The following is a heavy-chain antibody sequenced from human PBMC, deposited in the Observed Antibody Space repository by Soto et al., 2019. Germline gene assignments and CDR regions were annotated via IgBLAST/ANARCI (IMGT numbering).Heavy chain of an antibody. CDR3: AKGVGFLEWLSHLDY. V-gene: IGHV3-23*01. Sequence: GGSLRLSCAASGFTFSSYAMSWVRQAPGKGLEWVSAISGSGGSTYYADSVKGRFTISRDNSKNTLYLQMNSLRAEDTAVYYCAKGVGFLEWLSHLDYWGQGTLVTVSS. CDR2: ISGSGGST. J-gene: IGHJ4*02. D-gene: IGHD3-3*02. CDR1: GFTFSSYA.